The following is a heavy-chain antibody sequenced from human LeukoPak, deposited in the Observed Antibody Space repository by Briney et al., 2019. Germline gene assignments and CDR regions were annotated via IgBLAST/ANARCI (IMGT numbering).Heavy chain of an antibody. CDR3: ASIAVAGTHYFDY. V-gene: IGHV1-69*05. D-gene: IGHD6-19*01. CDR2: IIPIFGTA. Sequence: VASVKVSCKASGGTFSSYAISWVRQAPGQGLEWMGRIIPIFGTANYAQKSQGRVTITTDESTSTAYMELSSLRSEDTAVYYCASIAVAGTHYFDYWGQGTLVTVSS. CDR1: GGTFSSYA. J-gene: IGHJ4*02.